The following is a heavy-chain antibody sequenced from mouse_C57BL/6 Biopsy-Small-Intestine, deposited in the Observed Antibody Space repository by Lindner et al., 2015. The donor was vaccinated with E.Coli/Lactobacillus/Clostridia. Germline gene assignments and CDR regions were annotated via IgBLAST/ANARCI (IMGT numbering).Heavy chain of an antibody. J-gene: IGHJ3*01. CDR3: ARVNTLVNTVVAPTAIANWFGP. V-gene: IGHV1-84*02. Sequence: SVKVSCKASGYTFTDYYIHWVRQAPGQGLEWMGWINPNSGGINYAQKFQGRVTMTRDTSISTAYMELSRLRSDDTAVYFCARVNTLVNTVVAPTAIANWFGPWGQGTLVTVS. D-gene: IGHD4-1*01. CDR2: INPNSGGI. CDR1: GYTFTDYY.